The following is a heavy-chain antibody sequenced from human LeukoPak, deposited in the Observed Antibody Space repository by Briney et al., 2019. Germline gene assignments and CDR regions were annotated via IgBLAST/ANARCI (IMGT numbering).Heavy chain of an antibody. CDR3: ARPFLITMMQLFDY. V-gene: IGHV3-9*01. CDR2: ISWNSDTI. CDR1: GFTFGDYA. Sequence: GRSLRLSCAASGFTFGDYAMHWVRQVPGKGLEWVSVISWNSDTIVYADSVKGRFTISRDNAKNSLYLQMNSLRAEDTAVYYCARPFLITMMQLFDYWGQGTLVTVSS. D-gene: IGHD3-22*01. J-gene: IGHJ4*02.